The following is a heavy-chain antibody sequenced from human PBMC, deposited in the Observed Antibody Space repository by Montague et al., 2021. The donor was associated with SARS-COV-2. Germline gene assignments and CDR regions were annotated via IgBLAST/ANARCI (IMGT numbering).Heavy chain of an antibody. Sequence: SLRLSCAASGFSFSSYAMHWVRQPPGKGLEWLAVISFDGNDRYYAGSLRGRFTISRDNSKDTLYLQLTDLRSDDTGVYYCARVAQLLLGNPQNLFDPWGQRTLVTVST. CDR1: GFSFSSYA. D-gene: IGHD4-23*01. CDR2: ISFDGNDR. V-gene: IGHV3-30-3*01. CDR3: ARVAQLLLGNPQNLFDP. J-gene: IGHJ5*02.